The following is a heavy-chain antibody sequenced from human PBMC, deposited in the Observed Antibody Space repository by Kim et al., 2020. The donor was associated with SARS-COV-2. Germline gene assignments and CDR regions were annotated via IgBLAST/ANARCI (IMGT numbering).Heavy chain of an antibody. CDR3: ARDWFGGIHYYYGMDV. CDR2: IYYSGST. Sequence: SETLSLTCTVSGGSISSSSYYWGWIRQPPGKGLEWIGSIYYSGSTYYNPSLKSRVTISVDTSKNQFSLKLSSVTAADTAVYYCARDWFGGIHYYYGMDVWGQGTTVTVSS. CDR1: GGSISSSSYY. V-gene: IGHV4-39*07. J-gene: IGHJ6*02. D-gene: IGHD3-10*01.